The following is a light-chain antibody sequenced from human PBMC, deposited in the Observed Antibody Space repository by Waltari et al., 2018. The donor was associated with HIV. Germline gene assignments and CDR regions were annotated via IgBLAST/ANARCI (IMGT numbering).Light chain of an antibody. CDR3: YSTDDSGNYVV. CDR1: AMAKKY. CDR2: EDT. Sequence: SYELTQPPSVSVSPGQTARITCSGDAMAKKYAYWYQQRSGQAPVLLIYEDTERPSGIPERFSGSSSGTVATLTVSGAQVEDEADYYCYSTDDSGNYVVFGGGTKLTVL. J-gene: IGLJ2*01. V-gene: IGLV3-10*01.